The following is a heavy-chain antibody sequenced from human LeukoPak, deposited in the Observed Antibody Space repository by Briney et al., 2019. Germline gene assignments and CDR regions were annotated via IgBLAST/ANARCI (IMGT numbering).Heavy chain of an antibody. V-gene: IGHV1-69*05. Sequence: SVKVSCKAFGGPFSSEAISWVRQAPGQGLEWMGGIIPIFGTANYAQKFQGRVTITTDESTSTAYMEVSSLRSEDTAVYYCGRKAGDCGGGSCYSIDYWGQGTLITVSS. D-gene: IGHD2-15*01. CDR2: IIPIFGTA. CDR1: GGPFSSEA. J-gene: IGHJ4*02. CDR3: GRKAGDCGGGSCYSIDY.